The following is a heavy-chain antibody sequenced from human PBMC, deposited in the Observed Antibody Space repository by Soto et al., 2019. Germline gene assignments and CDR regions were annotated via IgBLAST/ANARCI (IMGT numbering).Heavy chain of an antibody. J-gene: IGHJ4*02. D-gene: IGHD2-21*02. Sequence: PSETLSVTCTVFGDSISSGEFYWSWIRQDPEKGLEYIGYIYRNGDTYYNPSLRSRLVMLVDSSKNQFSLELTSVTAADTAIYYCARGVLNRDHYLDSWGQGTLVTGCS. CDR2: IYRNGDT. V-gene: IGHV4-31*03. CDR1: GDSISSGEFY. CDR3: ARGVLNRDHYLDS.